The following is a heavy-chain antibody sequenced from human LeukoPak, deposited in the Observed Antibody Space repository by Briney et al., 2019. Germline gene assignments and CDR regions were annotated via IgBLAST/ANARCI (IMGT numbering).Heavy chain of an antibody. J-gene: IGHJ4*02. V-gene: IGHV3-21*01. CDR1: GFSFITYS. Sequence: GGSLRLSCAASGFSFITYSMSWVRQAPGKGLEWISAISSGGSYIYYADSVKGRFTISRDDAKKSLYLQMNSLRAEDTAVYYCARDQYYYDSTEYYDANNFDFWGQGTLVTVSS. CDR3: ARDQYYYDSTEYYDANNFDF. D-gene: IGHD3-22*01. CDR2: ISSGGSYI.